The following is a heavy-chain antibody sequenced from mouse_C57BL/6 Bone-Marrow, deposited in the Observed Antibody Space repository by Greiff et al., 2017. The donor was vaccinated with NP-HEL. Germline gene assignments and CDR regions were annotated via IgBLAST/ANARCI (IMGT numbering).Heavy chain of an antibody. D-gene: IGHD5-1*01. CDR2: IDPSDSYT. CDR3: ARRGVLYYFDY. Sequence: QVQLQQPGAELVMPGASVKLSCKASGYTFTSYWMHWVKQRPGQGLEWIGEIDPSDSYTNYNQKFKGKSTLTVDKSSSTAYMQLSSLTSEDSAVYCCARRGVLYYFDYWGQGTTLTVSS. CDR1: GYTFTSYW. J-gene: IGHJ2*01. V-gene: IGHV1-69*01.